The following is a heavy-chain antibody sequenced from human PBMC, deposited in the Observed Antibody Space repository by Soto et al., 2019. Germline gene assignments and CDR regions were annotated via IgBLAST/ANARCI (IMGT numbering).Heavy chain of an antibody. CDR3: AKCMQAYWNYDAHHI. J-gene: IGHJ3*02. D-gene: IGHD1-7*01. CDR2: ITDTGGDA. CDR1: GVTFGSRA. Sequence: EVQLLESGGDLVQPGGSLRLSCVASGVTFGSRAMSWVRQAPGEGLEWVSTITDTGGDAKYADSVRGRFTISRDNSKNTLHLQMSSLRAEDSAVYYCAKCMQAYWNYDAHHIWGQGTMVTVSS. V-gene: IGHV3-23*01.